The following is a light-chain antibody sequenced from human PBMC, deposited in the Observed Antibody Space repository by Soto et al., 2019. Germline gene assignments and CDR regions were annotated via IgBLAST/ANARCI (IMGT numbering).Light chain of an antibody. CDR2: AVS. J-gene: IGKJ1*01. CDR1: QTIYNN. Sequence: IVMTQSPYTLSVSPGERATLSCRASQTIYNNVAWYQKRPGXXPRLLIYAVSSRATDIPDRFSGSGSGTDFTLTIRRPEPEDFAVYYCQQCGDSPWAFGQGTKVDIK. CDR3: QQCGDSPWA. V-gene: IGKV3-20*01.